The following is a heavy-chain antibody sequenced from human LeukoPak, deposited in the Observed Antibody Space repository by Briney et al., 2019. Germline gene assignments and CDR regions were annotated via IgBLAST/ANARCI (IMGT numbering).Heavy chain of an antibody. D-gene: IGHD2-15*01. J-gene: IGHJ3*02. CDR2: IYYSGST. Sequence: SETLSLTCTVSGGSISSGGYYWSWIRQHPGKGLEWIGYIYYSGSTYYNPSLKSRVTISVDTSKNQFSLKLSSVTAADTAVYYCARGGYCSGGSCHDAFDIWGQGTMVTVSS. V-gene: IGHV4-31*03. CDR3: ARGGYCSGGSCHDAFDI. CDR1: GGSISSGGYY.